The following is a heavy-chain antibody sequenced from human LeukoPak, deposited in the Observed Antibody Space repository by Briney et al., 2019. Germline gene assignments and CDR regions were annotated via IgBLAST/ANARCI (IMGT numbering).Heavy chain of an antibody. CDR2: IKSKTDGGTT. CDR1: GFTFSNAW. D-gene: IGHD3-10*01. CDR3: TTCPFDYYGSASYLANGMDV. Sequence: GGSLRLSCAASGFTFSNAWMSWVRQAPGKGLEWVGRIKSKTDGGTTDYTAPVKGRFTISRDDSKNTLYLQMNSLKTEDTAVYYCTTCPFDYYGSASYLANGMDVWGQGTTVTVSS. J-gene: IGHJ6*02. V-gene: IGHV3-15*01.